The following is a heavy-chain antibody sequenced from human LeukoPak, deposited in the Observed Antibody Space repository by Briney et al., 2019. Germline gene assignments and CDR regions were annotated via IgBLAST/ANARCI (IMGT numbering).Heavy chain of an antibody. CDR2: IYYSGST. Sequence: SQTLSLTCTLSGGSISSGGYYWRWIRQHPGKGLEWIGYIYYSGSTYYNPSLKSRVTISVDTSKNQFSLKLSSVTAADTAVYYCARHGRLAAAGRGFDYWGQGTLVTVSS. CDR1: GGSISSGGYY. V-gene: IGHV4-31*03. D-gene: IGHD6-13*01. CDR3: ARHGRLAAAGRGFDY. J-gene: IGHJ4*02.